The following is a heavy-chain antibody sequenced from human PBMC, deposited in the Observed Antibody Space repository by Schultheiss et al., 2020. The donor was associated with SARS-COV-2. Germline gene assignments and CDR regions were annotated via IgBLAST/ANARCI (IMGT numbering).Heavy chain of an antibody. V-gene: IGHV4-38-2*01. D-gene: IGHD3-22*01. CDR1: GYSISSGYY. Sequence: SQTLSLTCAVSGYSISSGYYWGWIRQPPGKGLEWIGSIYTSGSTNYNPSLKSRVTMSVDTSKNQFSLKLSSVTAADTAVYYCASSYYDSSGYYYLDYWGQGTLVTVSS. CDR2: IYTSGST. CDR3: ASSYYDSSGYYYLDY. J-gene: IGHJ4*02.